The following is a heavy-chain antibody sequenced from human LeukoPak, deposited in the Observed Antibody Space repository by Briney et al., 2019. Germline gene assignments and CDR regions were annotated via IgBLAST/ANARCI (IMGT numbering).Heavy chain of an antibody. Sequence: SETLSLTCAVSGYSISSGYYWGWIRQPPGKGLEWIGSIYHSGSTYYNPSLKSRVTISVDTSKNQFSLKLSSVTAADTAVYYCAKSPSWGSGLDAFDIWGQGTMVTVSS. D-gene: IGHD7-27*01. J-gene: IGHJ3*02. CDR2: IYHSGST. V-gene: IGHV4-38-2*01. CDR1: GYSISSGYY. CDR3: AKSPSWGSGLDAFDI.